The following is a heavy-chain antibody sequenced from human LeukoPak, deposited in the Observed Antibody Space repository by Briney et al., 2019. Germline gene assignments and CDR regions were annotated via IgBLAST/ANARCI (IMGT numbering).Heavy chain of an antibody. V-gene: IGHV4-4*07. CDR2: IYTSGST. CDR3: AREGSGSYPGGYYYYYYMDV. D-gene: IGHD1-26*01. J-gene: IGHJ6*03. Sequence: SETLSLTCTVSGGSISSYYWSWIRQPAGKGLEWIGRIYTSGSTNYNPSLKSRVTISVDTSKNQFSLKLSSVTAADTAVYYCAREGSGSYPGGYYYYYYMDVWGKGTTVTVSS. CDR1: GGSISSYY.